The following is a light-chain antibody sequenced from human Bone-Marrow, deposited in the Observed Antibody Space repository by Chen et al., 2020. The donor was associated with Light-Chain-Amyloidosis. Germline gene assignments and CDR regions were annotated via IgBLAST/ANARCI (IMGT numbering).Light chain of an antibody. CDR2: WAS. V-gene: IGKV4-1*01. Sequence: DIVINQSPDSLAGSLAERATINCKSSQSVLYSSNNKNYLAWYQQKPGQRPKLLIYWASTRESGFPDRFSGSGSGTDFTLTISSLQAEDVAVYYCQQYYSTPYTFGQGTKLEIK. CDR3: QQYYSTPYT. J-gene: IGKJ2*01. CDR1: QSVLYSSNNKNY.